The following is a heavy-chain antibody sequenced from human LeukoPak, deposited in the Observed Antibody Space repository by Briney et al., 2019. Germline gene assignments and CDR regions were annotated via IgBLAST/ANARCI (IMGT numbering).Heavy chain of an antibody. CDR3: VNLIGGQNHFLMDV. V-gene: IGHV3-30*02. Sequence: GGSLRLSCEGSGFTFNYYGIHWVRQAPGKGLEWVAIVGYDGDFKYYADSVRGRFTISRDNSKNTVFLQMQNLRTEDTAVYYCVNLIGGQNHFLMDVWGQGTTVIVSS. CDR1: GFTFNYYG. J-gene: IGHJ6*02. D-gene: IGHD3-16*01. CDR2: VGYDGDFK.